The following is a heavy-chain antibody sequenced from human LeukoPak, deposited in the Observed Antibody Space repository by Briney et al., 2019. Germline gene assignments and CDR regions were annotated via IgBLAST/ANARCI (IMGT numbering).Heavy chain of an antibody. CDR2: INPSGGST. CDR1: GYTFTSYY. Sequence: ASVKVSCKASGYTFTSYYMHWVRQAPGQGLEWMGLINPSGGSTSYAQKFQGRVTMTRDTSTSTAYMELRSLRSDDTAVYYCARTPSTSETAAGSFDYWGQGTLVTVSS. V-gene: IGHV1-46*01. J-gene: IGHJ4*02. CDR3: ARTPSTSETAAGSFDY. D-gene: IGHD6-13*01.